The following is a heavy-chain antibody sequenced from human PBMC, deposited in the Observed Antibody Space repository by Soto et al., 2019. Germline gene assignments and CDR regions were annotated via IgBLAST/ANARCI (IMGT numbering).Heavy chain of an antibody. D-gene: IGHD1-26*01. CDR3: VRDDVGVGIDY. Sequence: EVLLVESGGGLVQPGGSLRLSCAASGFTCSSYWMHWVRQVPGKGLVCVSHIDSDGISTTYSDSVKGRFTISRDNAKNTVYLQMNSLRAEDTAVYYCVRDDVGVGIDYWGLGTLVTVSS. CDR2: IDSDGIST. V-gene: IGHV3-74*03. J-gene: IGHJ4*02. CDR1: GFTCSSYW.